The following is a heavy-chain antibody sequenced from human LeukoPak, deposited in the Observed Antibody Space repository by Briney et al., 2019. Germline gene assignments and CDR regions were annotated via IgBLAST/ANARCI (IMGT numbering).Heavy chain of an antibody. CDR1: GGTFSSYT. J-gene: IGHJ4*02. V-gene: IGHV1-69*04. D-gene: IGHD1-1*01. CDR3: ARDRGELEPNPEPYFDY. CDR2: IIPILGIA. Sequence: SAKVSCKASGGTFSSYTISWVRQAPGQGLEWMGRIIPILGIANYAQKFQGRVTITADKSTSTAYMELSSLRSEDTAVYYCARDRGELEPNPEPYFDYWGQGTLVTVSS.